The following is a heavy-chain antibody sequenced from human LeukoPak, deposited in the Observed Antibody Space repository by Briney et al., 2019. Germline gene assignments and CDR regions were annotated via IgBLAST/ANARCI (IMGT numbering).Heavy chain of an antibody. D-gene: IGHD1-26*01. CDR3: ARDLVGLGAGMDV. Sequence: GGSLRLSCAASGFTFSSYGIHWVRQAPGKGLEWVAVIWYDGSEKYYVDSVKGRFTISRDNSKNTMYLQMNSLRAEDTAVYHCARDLVGLGAGMDVWGQGTTVTVSS. J-gene: IGHJ6*02. V-gene: IGHV3-33*08. CDR2: IWYDGSEK. CDR1: GFTFSSYG.